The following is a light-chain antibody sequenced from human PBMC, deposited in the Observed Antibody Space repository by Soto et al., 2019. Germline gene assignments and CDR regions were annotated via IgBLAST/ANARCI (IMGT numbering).Light chain of an antibody. CDR3: QQRSNWLT. V-gene: IGKV3-11*01. CDR2: DAS. Sequence: EIVLTQSPATLSLSPGERATLSCRASQSVSSYLAWYQQKPGQAPRLLIYDASNRATGIPARFSGSGSGTAFTLTISSVEPEDFEVYYCQQRSNWLTFGGGTKVEIK. CDR1: QSVSSY. J-gene: IGKJ4*01.